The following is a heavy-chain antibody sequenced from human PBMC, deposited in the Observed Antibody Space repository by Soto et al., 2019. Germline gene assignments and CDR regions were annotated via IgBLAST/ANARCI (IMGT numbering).Heavy chain of an antibody. D-gene: IGHD3-10*01. V-gene: IGHV4-34*01. Sequence: QVQLQQWGAGLLKPSETLSLTCAVYGGSFSGYYWSWIRQPPGKGLEWIGEINHSGSTNYNPSLKGRVTISVDTSKNQFSLKLRSVTAADTAVYYCARGRRVRGVIYYGMDVWGQGTTVTVSS. J-gene: IGHJ6*02. CDR1: GGSFSGYY. CDR2: INHSGST. CDR3: ARGRRVRGVIYYGMDV.